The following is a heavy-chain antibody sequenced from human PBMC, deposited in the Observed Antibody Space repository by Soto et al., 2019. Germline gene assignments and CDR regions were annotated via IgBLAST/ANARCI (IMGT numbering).Heavy chain of an antibody. CDR3: ARGGGYCSGGGCYPHELDP. CDR2: IFSGGLT. J-gene: IGHJ5*02. D-gene: IGHD2-15*01. V-gene: IGHV3-53*01. CDR1: GFTVSSDY. Sequence: EVQLVESGGGLIQPGGSLRLSCAASGFTVSSDYMSWVRQAPGKGLEWVSVIFSGGLTRYADSVKGRFTISRDDSENSLYLQMNNVRAEDSAVYYCARGGGYCSGGGCYPHELDPWGQGTLSPSPQ.